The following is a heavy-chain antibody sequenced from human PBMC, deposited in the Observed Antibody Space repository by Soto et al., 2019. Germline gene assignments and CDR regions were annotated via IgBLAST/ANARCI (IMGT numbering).Heavy chain of an antibody. CDR2: ISSSSSYI. V-gene: IGHV3-21*01. D-gene: IGHD3-10*01. CDR1: GFTFISYS. CDR3: ARDLRLSFGDYYYYYGMDV. J-gene: IGHJ6*02. Sequence: GGSLRLSCAASGFTFISYSMNWVLQAPWKGLEWVSSISSSSSYIYYADSVKGRFTISRDNAKNSLYLQMNSLRAEDTAVYYCARDLRLSFGDYYYYYGMDVWGQGTAVTVSS.